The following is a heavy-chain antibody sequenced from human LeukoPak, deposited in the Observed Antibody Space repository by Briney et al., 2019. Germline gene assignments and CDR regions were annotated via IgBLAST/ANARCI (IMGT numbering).Heavy chain of an antibody. Sequence: GGSLRLSCAASGFTFDDYAMHWVRQAPGKGLEWVGRTRNKANSYTTEYAASVKGRLTISRGDSKNSLYLQMNSLKTEDTAVYYCARVNVASSGFDYWGQGTLVTVSS. CDR1: GFTFDDYA. D-gene: IGHD3-10*01. V-gene: IGHV3-72*01. CDR2: TRNKANSYTT. J-gene: IGHJ4*02. CDR3: ARVNVASSGFDY.